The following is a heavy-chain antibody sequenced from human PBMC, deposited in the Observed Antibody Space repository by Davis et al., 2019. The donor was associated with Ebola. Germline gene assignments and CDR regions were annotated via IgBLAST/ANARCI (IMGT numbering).Heavy chain of an antibody. J-gene: IGHJ6*02. V-gene: IGHV3-13*01. Sequence: GGSLRLSCAASGFTFSSYDMHWVRHATGKGLEWVSAIGTAGDTYYPGSVKGRFTISRDNAKNSLYLQMNSLRDEDTAVYYCAKGDENGLGSLYYYYGMDVWGQGTTVTVSS. D-gene: IGHD3-10*01. CDR2: IGTAGDT. CDR1: GFTFSSYD. CDR3: AKGDENGLGSLYYYYGMDV.